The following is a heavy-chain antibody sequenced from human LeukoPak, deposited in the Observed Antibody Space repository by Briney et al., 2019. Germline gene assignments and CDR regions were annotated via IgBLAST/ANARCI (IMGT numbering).Heavy chain of an antibody. D-gene: IGHD6-13*01. CDR2: IYYSGST. J-gene: IGHJ5*02. CDR1: DGSINSFY. CDR3: ARDFIAAAGSHNEYNWFDP. V-gene: IGHV4-59*01. Sequence: PSETLSLTCTVSDGSINSFYWSWIRQPPGKGLEWIGYIYYSGSTNYNPSLKSRVTISVDTSKNQFSLNLDSVTAADTAVYYCARDFIAAAGSHNEYNWFDPWGQGTLVTVSS.